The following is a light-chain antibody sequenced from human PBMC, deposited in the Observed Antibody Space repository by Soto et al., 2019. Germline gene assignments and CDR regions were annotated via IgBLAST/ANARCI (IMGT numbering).Light chain of an antibody. V-gene: IGKV1-5*01. Sequence: DIQMTQSPSTLSAFVGERVTITCRASQNIYKWVAWYQQRPGKAPNLLIYDASRLQIGVPSRFSVSGSGTEFTLTISSLQPDDFATYYCQQYNGYSRTFGQGTKVDIK. CDR3: QQYNGYSRT. CDR2: DAS. CDR1: QNIYKW. J-gene: IGKJ2*01.